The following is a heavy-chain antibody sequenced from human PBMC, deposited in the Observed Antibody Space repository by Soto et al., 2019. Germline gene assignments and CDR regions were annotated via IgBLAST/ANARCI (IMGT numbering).Heavy chain of an antibody. V-gene: IGHV1-2*04. D-gene: IGHD6-13*01. Sequence: ASVKVSCKASGGTFSSYTISWVRQAPGQGLEWMGWINPNSGGTNYAQKFQGWVTMTRDTSISTAYMELSRLRSDDTAVYYCARDITAAGSYGMDVWGQGTTVTVSS. CDR3: ARDITAAGSYGMDV. J-gene: IGHJ6*02. CDR1: GGTFSSYT. CDR2: INPNSGGT.